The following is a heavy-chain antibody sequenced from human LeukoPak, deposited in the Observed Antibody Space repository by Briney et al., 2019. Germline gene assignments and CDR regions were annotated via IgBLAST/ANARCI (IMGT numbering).Heavy chain of an antibody. D-gene: IGHD6-19*01. CDR2: IYSGGSA. CDR3: ARGSSSGLVWFFDL. CDR1: GFTVSSNY. V-gene: IGHV3-53*01. Sequence: GGSLRLSCAASGFTVSSNYMSWVRQAPPKGLEWVSVIYSGGSAYYADSVTGRFTISRDNSKNTLHLQMNSLRAEDTAVYYCARGSSSGLVWFFDLWGRGTLVTVSS. J-gene: IGHJ2*01.